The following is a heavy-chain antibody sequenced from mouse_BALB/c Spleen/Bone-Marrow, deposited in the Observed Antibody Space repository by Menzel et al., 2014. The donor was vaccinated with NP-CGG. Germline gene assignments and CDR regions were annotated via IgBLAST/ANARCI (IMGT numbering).Heavy chain of an antibody. D-gene: IGHD1-2*01. CDR2: IDPYDSET. J-gene: IGHJ4*01. Sequence: VQLQESGAELVRPGASVKLSCKASGYTFTSYWMNWVKQRPEQGLEWIGRIDPYDSETHYNRKFKDKAILTVDKSSSTAYMQLSSLTSEDSAVYYCARGGGSYAMDYWGQGTSVTVSS. CDR3: ARGGGSYAMDY. CDR1: GYTFTSYW. V-gene: IGHV1-74*04.